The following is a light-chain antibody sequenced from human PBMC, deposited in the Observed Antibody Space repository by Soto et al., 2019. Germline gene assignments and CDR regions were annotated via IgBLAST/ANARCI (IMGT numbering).Light chain of an antibody. CDR3: QQYGSSPPK. CDR2: GAS. CDR1: QSISRY. J-gene: IGKJ1*01. V-gene: IGKV3-20*01. Sequence: IVLTQSPGTLSLSPGERTTLSCRASQSISRYLAWYQQKPGQGPRLLIYGASSRATGTPDRFSGSGSGTDFTLTINRLEPEDFALYYCQQYGSSPPKFGQGTKWIS.